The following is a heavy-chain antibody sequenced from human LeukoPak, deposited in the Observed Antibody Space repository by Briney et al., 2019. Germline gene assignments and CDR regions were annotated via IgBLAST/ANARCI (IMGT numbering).Heavy chain of an antibody. CDR2: IYYSGST. CDR1: GGSISSSSYY. J-gene: IGHJ2*01. V-gene: IGHV4-39*01. Sequence: PSETLSLTCTVSGGSISSSSYYWGWIRQPPGKGLEWIGSIYYSGSTYYNPSLKSRVTISVDTSKNQFSLKLSSVTAADTAVYYCARQIVVVPAANSLFWYFDLWGRGTLVTVSS. CDR3: ARQIVVVPAANSLFWYFDL. D-gene: IGHD2-2*01.